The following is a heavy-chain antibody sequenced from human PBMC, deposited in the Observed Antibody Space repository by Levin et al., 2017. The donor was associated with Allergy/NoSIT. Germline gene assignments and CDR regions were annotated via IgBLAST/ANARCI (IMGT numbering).Heavy chain of an antibody. CDR3: AGEPNSPYYYHYGLDV. Sequence: SETLSLTCTVSGGSISDDSYYWAWVRQPPGTGLEWLGSIYYDGSAYYNPSLKTRLTISVDTPKNQFSLRVNAVTAADTAVYYCAGEPNSPYYYHYGLDVWGPGTTVTVSS. D-gene: IGHD2/OR15-2a*01. CDR1: GGSISDDSYY. V-gene: IGHV4-39*07. J-gene: IGHJ6*02. CDR2: IYYDGSA.